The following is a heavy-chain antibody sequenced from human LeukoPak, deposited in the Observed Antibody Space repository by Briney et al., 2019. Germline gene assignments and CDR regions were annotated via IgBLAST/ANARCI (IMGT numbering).Heavy chain of an antibody. Sequence: PGGSLRLSCAASGFTFSSYAMSWVRQAPGKGLEWVSAISGSGGSTYYADSVKGRFTISRDNSKNTLYLQMNSLRAEDTAVYYCAKLIKECGGDCYLKLYYFDYWGQGTLVTVSS. D-gene: IGHD2-21*02. CDR1: GFTFSSYA. CDR3: AKLIKECGGDCYLKLYYFDY. V-gene: IGHV3-23*01. CDR2: ISGSGGST. J-gene: IGHJ4*02.